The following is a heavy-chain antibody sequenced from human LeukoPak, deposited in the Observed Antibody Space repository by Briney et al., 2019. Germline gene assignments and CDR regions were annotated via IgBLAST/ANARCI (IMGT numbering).Heavy chain of an antibody. CDR1: GITLSNYG. CDR3: ARDGFNLDY. Sequence: GGSLRLSCAVSGITLSNYGMSWVRQAPGKGLEWVAGISDSGGRTNYADSVKGRFTISRDNPKNTLYLQMNSLRAEDTAVYYCARDGFNLDYWGQGTLVTVSS. J-gene: IGHJ4*02. D-gene: IGHD1-14*01. V-gene: IGHV3-23*01. CDR2: ISDSGGRT.